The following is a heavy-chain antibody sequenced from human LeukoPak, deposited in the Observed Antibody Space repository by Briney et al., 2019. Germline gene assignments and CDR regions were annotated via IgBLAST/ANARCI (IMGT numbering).Heavy chain of an antibody. D-gene: IGHD3-22*01. V-gene: IGHV4-59*01. CDR3: TRARGDYYDSSGYPNNFDY. CDR1: GGSISSYY. J-gene: IGHJ4*02. Sequence: SETLSLTCTVSGGSISSYYWSWIRQPPGKGLEWIGYIYYSGSTNYNPSLKSRVTISVDTSKNQFSLKLSSVTAADTAVYYCTRARGDYYDSSGYPNNFDYWGQGTLVTVSS. CDR2: IYYSGST.